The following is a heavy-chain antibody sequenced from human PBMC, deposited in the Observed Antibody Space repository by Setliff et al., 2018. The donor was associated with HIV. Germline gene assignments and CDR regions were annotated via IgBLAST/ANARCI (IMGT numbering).Heavy chain of an antibody. Sequence: PSETLSLTCTVSGGSINSGGYYWAWIRQRPGKGLEWIGYIYYSGSSYYNPSLKSRVTISVDTSEKQFSLKLSSVTAADTAVYYCARARYESLTGYVGGYYYMDVWGKGTMVTVSS. CDR1: GGSINSGGYY. CDR2: IYYSGSS. CDR3: ARARYESLTGYVGGYYYMDV. J-gene: IGHJ6*03. D-gene: IGHD3-9*01. V-gene: IGHV4-31*03.